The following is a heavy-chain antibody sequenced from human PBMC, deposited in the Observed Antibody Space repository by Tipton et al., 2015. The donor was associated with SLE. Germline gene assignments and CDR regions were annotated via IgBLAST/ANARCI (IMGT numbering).Heavy chain of an antibody. CDR2: VYDSGTT. CDR3: VRAYRRDGMNV. CDR1: GDYITSDIYY. D-gene: IGHD5-24*01. V-gene: IGHV4-39*07. J-gene: IGHJ6*02. Sequence: TLSLTCFVSGDYITSDIYYWGWIRQPPGRGLEWIGSVYDSGTTYYNPSLKSRVTMSVDTSKTQFSLNLRSVISADTALYYCVRAYRRDGMNVWGQGTTVAVFS.